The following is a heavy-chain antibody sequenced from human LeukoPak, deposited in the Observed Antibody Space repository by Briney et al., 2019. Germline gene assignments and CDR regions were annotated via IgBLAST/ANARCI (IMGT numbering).Heavy chain of an antibody. Sequence: GGSLRLSCAASGFTFSSYAMSWVRQAPGKGLEWVSVIYGGGSTYYADSVKGRFTISRDNSKNKLYLQMNSLRAEDTAVYYCARDCSSTSCRGGFDPWGQGTLVTVSS. CDR2: IYGGGST. CDR3: ARDCSSTSCRGGFDP. D-gene: IGHD2-2*01. CDR1: GFTFSSYA. J-gene: IGHJ5*02. V-gene: IGHV3-66*02.